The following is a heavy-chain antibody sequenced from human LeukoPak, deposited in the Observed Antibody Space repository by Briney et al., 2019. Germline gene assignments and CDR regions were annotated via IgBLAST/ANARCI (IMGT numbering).Heavy chain of an antibody. J-gene: IGHJ6*03. V-gene: IGHV4-39*01. CDR2: IYYSGST. CDR3: ARHKRVVSSRDYYYMDV. D-gene: IGHD2-15*01. Sequence: PSETLSLTCTVSGGSISSSSYYWGWIRQPPGKGLEWIGSIYYSGSTYYNPSLKSRVTISVDTSKNQFSLKLSSVTAADTAVYYCARHKRVVSSRDYYYMDVWGKGTTVTVSS. CDR1: GGSISSSSYY.